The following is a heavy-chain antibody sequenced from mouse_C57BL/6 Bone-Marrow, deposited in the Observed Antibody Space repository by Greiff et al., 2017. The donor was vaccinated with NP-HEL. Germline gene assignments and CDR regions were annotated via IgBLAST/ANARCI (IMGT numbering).Heavy chain of an antibody. CDR2: IHPNSGST. Sequence: QVQLQQSGAELVKPGASVKLSCKASGYTFTSYWMHWVKQRPGQGLEWIGMIHPNSGSTNYNEKFKNKATLTVDKSSSTAYMQLSSLTSEDSAVYYCARSGWLDYWGQGTTLTVSS. D-gene: IGHD3-1*01. J-gene: IGHJ2*01. CDR1: GYTFTSYW. CDR3: ARSGWLDY. V-gene: IGHV1-64*01.